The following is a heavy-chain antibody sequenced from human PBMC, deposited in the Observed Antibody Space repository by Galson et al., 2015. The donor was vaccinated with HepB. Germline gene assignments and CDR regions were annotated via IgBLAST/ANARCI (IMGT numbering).Heavy chain of an antibody. D-gene: IGHD6-19*01. CDR2: ISAYNGDT. Sequence: SVKVSCKASGYTFSSSGFSWVRQAPGQSLEWMGWISAYNGDTDYAQKFQDRVTLTTDTSTTTVYMELRSLRSDDTAVYYCARDPRVAVAGQFYYFDYWGQGTLVTVSS. CDR1: GYTFSSSG. J-gene: IGHJ4*02. CDR3: ARDPRVAVAGQFYYFDY. V-gene: IGHV1-18*01.